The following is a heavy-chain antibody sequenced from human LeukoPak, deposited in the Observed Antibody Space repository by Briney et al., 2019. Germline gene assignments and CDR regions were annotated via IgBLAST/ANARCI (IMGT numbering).Heavy chain of an antibody. J-gene: IGHJ4*02. CDR2: ISYDGSNK. CDR1: GFTFSSYA. Sequence: GGSLRLSCAASGFTFSSYAMRWVRQAPGKGLEWVAVISYDGSNKYYADSVKGRFTISRDNSKNTLYLQMNSLRAEDTAVYYCAKGGSGQDEFDYWGQGTLVTVSS. D-gene: IGHD3-16*01. CDR3: AKGGSGQDEFDY. V-gene: IGHV3-30-3*01.